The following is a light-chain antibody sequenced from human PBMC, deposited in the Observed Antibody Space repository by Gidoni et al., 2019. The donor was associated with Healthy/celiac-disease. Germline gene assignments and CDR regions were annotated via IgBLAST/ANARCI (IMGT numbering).Light chain of an antibody. CDR2: LGS. J-gene: IGKJ2*03. Sequence: DIVMTQSPLSLPFTPGEPASISCRSSQSLLHSNGYNYLDWYLQKPGQSPQLLIYLGSNRASGVPDRFSGSGSGTDFTLKISRVEAEDVGVYYCMQALQTPSYSFGQGTKLEIK. CDR1: QSLLHSNGYNY. V-gene: IGKV2-28*01. CDR3: MQALQTPSYS.